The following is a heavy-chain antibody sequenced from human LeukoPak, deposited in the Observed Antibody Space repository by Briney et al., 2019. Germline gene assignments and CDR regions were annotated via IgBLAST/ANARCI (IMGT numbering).Heavy chain of an antibody. D-gene: IGHD1-1*01. V-gene: IGHV1-2*02. CDR1: GYTFTGYY. J-gene: IGHJ4*02. CDR3: ARDPGGTGTITGDDY. Sequence: ASVKVSCKASGYTFTGYYMHWVRQAPGQGLEWMGWINPNSGGTNYAQKFQGRVTMTRDTSTSTAYMELSRLRSDDTAVYYCARDPGGTGTITGDDYWGQGTLVTVSS. CDR2: INPNSGGT.